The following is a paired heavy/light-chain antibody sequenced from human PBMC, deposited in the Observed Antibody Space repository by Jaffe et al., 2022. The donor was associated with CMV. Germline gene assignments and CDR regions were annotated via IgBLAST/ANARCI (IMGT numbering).Heavy chain of an antibody. Sequence: EEQLVESGGGLVAGGGSLRLSCAASGFTFSIFSMNWVRQTPGKGLEWISYISRSSDSINYRDSVKGRFTISRDNAKNSLYLQMNSLRDEDSAVYYCARLRYYSGSGSYYHPGSGYFYGMDVWGQGTTVTVSS. CDR1: GFTFSIFS. CDR3: ARLRYYSGSGSYYHPGSGYFYGMDV. D-gene: IGHD3-10*01. V-gene: IGHV3-48*02. CDR2: ISRSSDSI. J-gene: IGHJ6*02.
Light chain of an antibody. J-gene: IGLJ2*01. CDR2: GK. CDR3: NSRDNTENHLDL. Sequence: SSDLTQDPAVSVALGQTVRITCQGDSLRNYYASWYQQKPGQAPVLVISGKNRPSGIPDRFSGSTSGNTASLTITGAQAEDGAVYYCNSRDNTENHLDLFGGGTKLTVL. V-gene: IGLV3-19*01. CDR1: SLRNYY.